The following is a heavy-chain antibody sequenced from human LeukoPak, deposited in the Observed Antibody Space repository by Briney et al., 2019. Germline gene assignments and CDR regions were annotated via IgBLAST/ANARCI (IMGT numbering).Heavy chain of an antibody. D-gene: IGHD3-22*01. J-gene: IGHJ4*02. CDR3: ARETKDYYDSSGFDY. V-gene: IGHV7-4-1*02. Sequence: DSVKVSCKASGYTFTSYAMNWVRQAPGQGREWMGWINTNTGNPTYAQGFTGRFVFSLDTSVSTAYLQISSLKAEDTAVYYCARETKDYYDSSGFDYWGQGTLVTVSS. CDR2: INTNTGNP. CDR1: GYTFTSYA.